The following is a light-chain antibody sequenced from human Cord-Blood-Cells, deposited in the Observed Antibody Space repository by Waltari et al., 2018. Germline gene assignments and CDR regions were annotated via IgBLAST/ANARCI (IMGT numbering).Light chain of an antibody. CDR1: NIGSKS. CDR3: QVWDSSCDHVV. J-gene: IGLJ2*01. CDR2: DDS. V-gene: IGLV3-21*03. Sequence: SYVLTQPPSVSVAPGKTARIPCGGNNIGSKSLHWYQQKPGQAPVLAVYDDSERPSGIPERFSGSNSGNTATLTISRGEGGDEADYYCQVWDSSCDHVVFGGGTKLTVL.